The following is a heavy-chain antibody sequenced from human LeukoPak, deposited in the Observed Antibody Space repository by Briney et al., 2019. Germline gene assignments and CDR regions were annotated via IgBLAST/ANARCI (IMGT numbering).Heavy chain of an antibody. J-gene: IGHJ5*01. CDR2: IHTSGST. CDR1: GGSISSGSYY. Sequence: PSQTLSLTCTVSGGSISSGSYYWSWIRQPAGKGLEWIGRIHTSGSTNYNPSLKSRVTISVDTSKNQFSLKLSSVTAADTAVYYCARDPGGYSSSWYDSWGQGTLVTVSS. D-gene: IGHD6-13*01. V-gene: IGHV4-61*02. CDR3: ARDPGGYSSSWYDS.